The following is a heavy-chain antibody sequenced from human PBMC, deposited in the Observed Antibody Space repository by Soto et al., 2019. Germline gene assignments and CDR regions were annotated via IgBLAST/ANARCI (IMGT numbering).Heavy chain of an antibody. Sequence: QITLKESGPPLVKPTQTLTLTCTFSGFSLSTSGVGVGWIRQPPGKALEWLALSYWDDDKRFSPSLKSRLTITKDTSKNQVVLTMTNMDPVDTATYYCAHTRGGTYCSGGSCSHWTPDYWGQGTLVTVSS. D-gene: IGHD2-15*01. CDR3: AHTRGGTYCSGGSCSHWTPDY. CDR2: SYWDDDK. J-gene: IGHJ4*02. CDR1: GFSLSTSGVG. V-gene: IGHV2-5*02.